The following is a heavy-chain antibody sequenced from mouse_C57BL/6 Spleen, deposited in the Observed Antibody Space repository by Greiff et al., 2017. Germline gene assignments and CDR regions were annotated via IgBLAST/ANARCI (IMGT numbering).Heavy chain of an antibody. CDR2: ISSGSSTI. Sequence: EVQVVESGGGLVKPGGSLKLSCAASGFTFSDYGMHWVRQAPEKGLAWVAYISSGSSTIYYADTVKGRFTISSDNAKNTLFLQMTSLRSEDTAMYYCARSGDYAMYYWGQGTSVTVSS. CDR3: ARSGDYAMYY. D-gene: IGHD3-1*01. CDR1: GFTFSDYG. V-gene: IGHV5-17*01. J-gene: IGHJ4*01.